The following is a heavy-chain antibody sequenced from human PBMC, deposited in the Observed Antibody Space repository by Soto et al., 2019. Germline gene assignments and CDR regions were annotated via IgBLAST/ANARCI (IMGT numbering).Heavy chain of an antibody. CDR2: ISNSGST. CDR3: ATESGSTYGYFDH. D-gene: IGHD5-18*01. CDR1: GGSVTSDEDY. J-gene: IGHJ4*02. Sequence: SETLSLTCTASGGSVTSDEDYWTWIRQSPGKGLEWIGYISNSGSTGYNPSLKTRLSMSVDRSKNQFTLRLTSVTAADTAVYFCATESGSTYGYFDHWGQGTQVTVSS. V-gene: IGHV4-30-4*01.